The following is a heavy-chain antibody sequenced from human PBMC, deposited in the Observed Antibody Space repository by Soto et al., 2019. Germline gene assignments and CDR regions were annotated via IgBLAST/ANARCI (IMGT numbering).Heavy chain of an antibody. Sequence: SETLSLTCAVYGGSFSGYYWSWIRQPPGKGLEWIGEINHSVSTNYNPSLKSRVTISVDTSKNQFSLKLSSVTAADTAVYYCARDLLLWFGELSTDYYYYYGLDVWGQETTVTVSS. CDR1: GGSFSGYY. CDR3: ARDLLLWFGELSTDYYYYYGLDV. CDR2: INHSVST. D-gene: IGHD3-10*01. V-gene: IGHV4-34*01. J-gene: IGHJ6*02.